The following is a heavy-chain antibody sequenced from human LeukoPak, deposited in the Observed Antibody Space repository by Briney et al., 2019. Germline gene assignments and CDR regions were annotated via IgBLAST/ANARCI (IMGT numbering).Heavy chain of an antibody. D-gene: IGHD3-16*02. V-gene: IGHV3-53*01. J-gene: IGHJ4*02. Sequence: GGSLRLSCAASGFTVSRNYMSWVRQAPGRGLEWVSVIHSGGTTYYADSVKGRFTISRDISKNTLYLQMNSLTAEDTAVYFCARGGYSYGSQYYFDYWGQGTLVTVFS. CDR2: IHSGGTT. CDR3: ARGGYSYGSQYYFDY. CDR1: GFTVSRNY.